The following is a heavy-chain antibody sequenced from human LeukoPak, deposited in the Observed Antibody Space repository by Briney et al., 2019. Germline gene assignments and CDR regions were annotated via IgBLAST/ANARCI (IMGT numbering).Heavy chain of an antibody. D-gene: IGHD5-24*01. Sequence: GESLKISCKGFGYSFSSYWIGWLRQMPGKGLEWMGIIYPDDSNTRNSPSFQGQVTISVDRSISTAYLQWSSLKGSDTAMYYCARILQGDGYNYVDYWGQGTLVTVSS. J-gene: IGHJ4*02. CDR1: GYSFSSYW. V-gene: IGHV5-51*01. CDR2: IYPDDSNT. CDR3: ARILQGDGYNYVDY.